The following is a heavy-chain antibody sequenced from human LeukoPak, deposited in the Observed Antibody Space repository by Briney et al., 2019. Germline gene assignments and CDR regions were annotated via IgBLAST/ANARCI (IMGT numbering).Heavy chain of an antibody. D-gene: IGHD3-22*01. J-gene: IGHJ4*02. CDR1: GFTFSSYG. V-gene: IGHV3-30*18. Sequence: TGRSLRLSCAASGFTFSSYGMHWVRQAPGKGLEWVAVISYDGSNKYYADSVKGRFTISRGNSKNTLYLQMNSLRAEDTAVYYCAKGEVISFSLWGQGTLVTVSS. CDR2: ISYDGSNK. CDR3: AKGEVISFSL.